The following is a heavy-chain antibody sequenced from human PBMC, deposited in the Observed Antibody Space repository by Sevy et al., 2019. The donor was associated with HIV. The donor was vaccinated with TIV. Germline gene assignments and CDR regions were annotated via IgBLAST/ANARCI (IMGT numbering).Heavy chain of an antibody. J-gene: IGHJ6*02. V-gene: IGHV4-59*13. Sequence: SETLSLTCTVSGGSISSYYWRWIRQPPGKGLEWIGYIYYSGSTNYNPSLKSRVTISVDTSKNQFSLKLSSVTAADTAVYYCARDNSGDYGHYYYYGMDVWGQGTTVTVSS. D-gene: IGHD4-17*01. CDR2: IYYSGST. CDR1: GGSISSYY. CDR3: ARDNSGDYGHYYYYGMDV.